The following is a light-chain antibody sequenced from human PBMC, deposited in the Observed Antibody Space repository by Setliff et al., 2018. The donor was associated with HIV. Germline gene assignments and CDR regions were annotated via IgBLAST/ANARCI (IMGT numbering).Light chain of an antibody. CDR1: SSDVGGYSY. V-gene: IGLV2-14*01. Sequence: QSALTQPASVSGSPGQSITISCTGTSSDVGGYSYVSWYQQHPGKAPKLLVYEVSNRPSGVSNRFSGSKSGNTASLTISGLQAEDEGDYYCSSYAGSYTLVFGGGTKVTVL. CDR3: SSYAGSYTLV. J-gene: IGLJ2*01. CDR2: EVS.